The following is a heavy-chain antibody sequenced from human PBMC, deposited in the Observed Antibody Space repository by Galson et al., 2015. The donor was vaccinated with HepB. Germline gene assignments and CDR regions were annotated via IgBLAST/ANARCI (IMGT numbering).Heavy chain of an antibody. J-gene: IGHJ4*02. CDR2: ISSSSSSI. Sequence: SLRLSCAASGFTFSAYNMDWVRQAPGKGLEWISYISSSSSSIYYADSVKGRFTISRDNAKISLYLQMNSLRDEDTAVYYCASRLNYFDSSAYHNSCWGQGTLVTVSS. CDR3: ASRLNYFDSSAYHNSC. D-gene: IGHD3-22*01. V-gene: IGHV3-48*02. CDR1: GFTFSAYN.